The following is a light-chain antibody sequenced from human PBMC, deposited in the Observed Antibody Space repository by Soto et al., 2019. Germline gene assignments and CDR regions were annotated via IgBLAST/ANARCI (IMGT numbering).Light chain of an antibody. CDR3: APWDDSLSVVV. J-gene: IGLJ2*01. Sequence: QSVLTQPPSASGTPGQEVTISCSGSNSNIGSICIWWYPRLPGTAPKLLSYTNNQRPSGVPDRCSGSDSDTPASLAISGLRSEDEADYCCAPWDDSLSVVVFGGGTK. V-gene: IGLV1-47*01. CDR1: NSNIGSIC. CDR2: TNN.